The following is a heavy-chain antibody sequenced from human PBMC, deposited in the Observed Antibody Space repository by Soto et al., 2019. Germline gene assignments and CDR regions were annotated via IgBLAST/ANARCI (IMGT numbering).Heavy chain of an antibody. J-gene: IGHJ5*02. CDR3: AKDRRVVAVAGMWSWLDP. Sequence: GGSLRLSCAASGFTFTSYAMSWVRQAPGKGLEWVSAISGSGGSTYYADSVKGRFTISRDNSKNTLYLQMNSLRAEDTAVYYCAKDRRVVAVAGMWSWLDPWGQGTLVTVSS. CDR1: GFTFTSYA. V-gene: IGHV3-23*01. CDR2: ISGSGGST. D-gene: IGHD6-19*01.